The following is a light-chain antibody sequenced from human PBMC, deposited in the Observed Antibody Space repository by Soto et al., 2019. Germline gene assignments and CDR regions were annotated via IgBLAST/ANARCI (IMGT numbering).Light chain of an antibody. CDR2: DAS. CDR1: QSISSW. CDR3: LQNHNYPRT. J-gene: IGKJ1*01. Sequence: DIQMTQSPSTLSASVGDRVTITCRASQSISSWLAWYQQKPGKAPKLLIYDASSLESGVPSRFSGSGSGTEFTLTISSLQPDDSATYYCLQNHNYPRTFGQGTKVDIK. V-gene: IGKV1-5*01.